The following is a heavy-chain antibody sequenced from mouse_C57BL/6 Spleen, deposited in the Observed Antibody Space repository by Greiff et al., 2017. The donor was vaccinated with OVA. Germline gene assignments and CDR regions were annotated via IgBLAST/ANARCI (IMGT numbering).Heavy chain of an antibody. V-gene: IGHV7-1*01. D-gene: IGHD1-1*01. CDR1: GFTFSDFY. J-gene: IGHJ2*01. CDR2: SRNKANDYTT. CDR3: ARDASYYGYFDY. Sequence: EVKLMESGGGLVQSGRSLRLSCATSGFTFSDFYMEWVRQAPGKGLEWIAASRNKANDYTTEYSASVKGRFIVSRDTSQSILYLQMNALRAEDTAIYYCARDASYYGYFDYWGQGTTLTVSS.